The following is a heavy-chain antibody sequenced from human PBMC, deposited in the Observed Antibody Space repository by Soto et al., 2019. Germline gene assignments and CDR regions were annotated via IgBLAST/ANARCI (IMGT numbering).Heavy chain of an antibody. D-gene: IGHD4-17*01. CDR1: GFTFSKKN. V-gene: IGHV3-33*01. CDR3: ARDGSDYDLDF. Sequence: QVQLVESGGGVVQPGRSPRLSCAASGFTFSKKNMHWVRQPPGKGLEWVGIVWDDGSDKNYADAVKGRFTISRDNSKNMLYLQMNSLTAEDTAVYYCARDGSDYDLDFWGQGTLVTVSS. J-gene: IGHJ4*02. CDR2: VWDDGSDK.